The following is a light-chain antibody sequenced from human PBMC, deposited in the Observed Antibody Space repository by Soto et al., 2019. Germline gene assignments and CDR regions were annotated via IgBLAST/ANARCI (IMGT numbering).Light chain of an antibody. CDR2: DAS. Sequence: VLTQSPATLSLSSGERATISCRASLNVNSYLSWYQQKPGQAPTLLIYDASNRAAGVPPRFSGSSAGTTFTLPISSIEPQDFSIYYCQQRQYWPPITFGQGTRLEIK. J-gene: IGKJ5*01. V-gene: IGKV3-11*01. CDR3: QQRQYWPPIT. CDR1: LNVNSY.